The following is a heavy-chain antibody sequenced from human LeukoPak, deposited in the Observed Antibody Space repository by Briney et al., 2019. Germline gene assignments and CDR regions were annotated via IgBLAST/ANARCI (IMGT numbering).Heavy chain of an antibody. Sequence: ASVKVSCKASGYTFTSYDINWVRQATGQGLEWMGWMHPNNGNTGYAQKFQGRVTITRNTSISTAYMELSSLISEDTAVYYCARGGGDSLGLVNWGQGTLVTVSS. J-gene: IGHJ4*02. CDR2: MHPNNGNT. D-gene: IGHD2-21*02. V-gene: IGHV1-8*03. CDR1: GYTFTSYD. CDR3: ARGGGDSLGLVN.